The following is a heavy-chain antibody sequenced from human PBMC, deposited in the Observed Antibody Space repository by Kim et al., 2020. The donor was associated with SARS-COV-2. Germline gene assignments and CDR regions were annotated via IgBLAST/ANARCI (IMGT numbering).Heavy chain of an antibody. Sequence: ASVKVSCKASGYTFTSYYMHWVRQAPGQGLEWMGIINPSGGSTSYAQKFQGRVTMTRDTSTSTVYMELSSLRSEDTAVYYCARGASSSWLWNPDVEFDYWGQGTLVTVSS. D-gene: IGHD6-13*01. CDR3: ARGASSSWLWNPDVEFDY. V-gene: IGHV1-46*01. CDR2: INPSGGST. J-gene: IGHJ4*02. CDR1: GYTFTSYY.